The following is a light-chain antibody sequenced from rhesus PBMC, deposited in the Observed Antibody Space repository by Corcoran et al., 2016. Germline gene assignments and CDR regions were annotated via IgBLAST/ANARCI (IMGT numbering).Light chain of an antibody. CDR3: SSYAGSNTYI. V-gene: IGLV2-23*01. Sequence: QAALTQPPSVSGSPGQSVTISCTGTSNDVSGYDYVSWYQQHPGTAPKLMIYEVSKRPSGVSDRFSGSKSGNTASLTISGLQAEDEADYYCSSYAGSNTYIFGAGTRLTVL. CDR1: SNDVSGYDY. J-gene: IGLJ1*01. CDR2: EVS.